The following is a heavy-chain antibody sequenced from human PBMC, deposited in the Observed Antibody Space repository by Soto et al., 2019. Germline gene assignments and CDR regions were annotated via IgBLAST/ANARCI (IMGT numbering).Heavy chain of an antibody. CDR1: GFTVSTNY. Sequence: GGSLRLSCAASGFTVSTNYINWVRQAPGKGLEWVSVIYNNGYTYYADSVKGRFTVSRDNSENMVYLQMTNLRIEDTAVYFCARDSPRFYLGDCSGSSCYDVDFWGQGTLVTVSS. D-gene: IGHD2-2*01. V-gene: IGHV3-66*01. CDR3: ARDSPRFYLGDCSGSSCYDVDF. CDR2: IYNNGYT. J-gene: IGHJ4*02.